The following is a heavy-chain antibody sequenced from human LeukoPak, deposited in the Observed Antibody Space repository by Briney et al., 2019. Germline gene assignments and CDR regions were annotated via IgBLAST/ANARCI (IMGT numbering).Heavy chain of an antibody. D-gene: IGHD5-24*01. Sequence: PGGSLRLSCAASGFAFSIAAMSWVRQAPGKGLEWVSLICASGESTYYADSVKGRFTISRDNSKNTLSLQMNSLRGEDTAMYFCAKDIQLSTWGLGTMVTVSS. J-gene: IGHJ3*01. CDR3: AKDIQLST. CDR1: GFAFSIAA. CDR2: ICASGEST. V-gene: IGHV3-23*01.